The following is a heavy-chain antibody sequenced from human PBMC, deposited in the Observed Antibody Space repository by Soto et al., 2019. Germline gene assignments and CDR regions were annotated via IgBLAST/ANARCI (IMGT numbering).Heavy chain of an antibody. CDR3: ARVATTSPTHYGMDV. J-gene: IGHJ6*02. V-gene: IGHV5-51*01. Sequence: GESLKISCKGSGYSFTSYWIGWVRQMPGKGLEWMGIIYPGDSDTRYSPSFQGQVTISADKSISTAHLQWSSLKASDTAMYYCARVATTSPTHYGMDVWGQGTTVTVSS. CDR2: IYPGDSDT. CDR1: GYSFTSYW. D-gene: IGHD5-12*01.